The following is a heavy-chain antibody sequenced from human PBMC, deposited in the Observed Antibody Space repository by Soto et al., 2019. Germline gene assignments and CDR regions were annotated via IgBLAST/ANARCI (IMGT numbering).Heavy chain of an antibody. Sequence: EVQLLESGGGLVQPGGSLTLSCAASGFTFSSYAMSGVRQAPGKGLEWVSAISGSGGSTYYADSVKGRFTISRDNSKNTLYLQMNSLRAEDTAVYYCAKDLRIAVAGTAFDYWGQGTLVTVSS. CDR3: AKDLRIAVAGTAFDY. J-gene: IGHJ4*02. D-gene: IGHD6-19*01. CDR2: ISGSGGST. CDR1: GFTFSSYA. V-gene: IGHV3-23*01.